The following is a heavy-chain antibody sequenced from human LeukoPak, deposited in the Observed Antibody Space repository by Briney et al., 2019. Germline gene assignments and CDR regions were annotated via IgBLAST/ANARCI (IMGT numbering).Heavy chain of an antibody. J-gene: IGHJ4*02. V-gene: IGHV3-23*01. Sequence: GGTLRLSCAASGFTFSSYVMSWVRQAPGKGLEWVSGISGSGYSTFYADSVKGRFTISRDNSRNTLFLQMNSLRAEDTAVYYCAHGAMYQLDYWGQGTLVTVSS. CDR2: ISGSGYST. D-gene: IGHD2-2*01. CDR3: AHGAMYQLDY. CDR1: GFTFSSYV.